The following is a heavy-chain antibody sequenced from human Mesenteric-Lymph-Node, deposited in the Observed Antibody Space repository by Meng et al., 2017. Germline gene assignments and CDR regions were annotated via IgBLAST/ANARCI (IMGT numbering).Heavy chain of an antibody. D-gene: IGHD6-13*01. J-gene: IGHJ4*02. CDR1: GYTFTGYY. CDR3: ARGLPIYSSSLSY. V-gene: IGHV1-2*06. CDR2: INPNSGGT. Sequence: VQLGQSGAEVKKPGASVKVSCKASGYTFTGYYMHWVRQAPGQGLEWMGRINPNSGGTNYAQKFQGRVTMTRDTSISTAYMELSRLRSDDTAVYYCARGLPIYSSSLSYWGQGTLVTVSS.